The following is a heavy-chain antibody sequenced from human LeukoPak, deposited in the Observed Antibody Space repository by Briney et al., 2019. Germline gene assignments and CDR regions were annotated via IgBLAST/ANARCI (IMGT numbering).Heavy chain of an antibody. J-gene: IGHJ4*02. CDR1: GGSSGGYY. V-gene: IGHV4-34*01. CDR2: INRDGGT. CDR3: ARGSCAAWELPTY. D-gene: IGHD1-26*01. Sequence: PSETLSLTRGVYGGSSGGYYWISIRQAPGKGLEWIGEINRDGGTDYNPSLESRLTLSVDTSRNQFSLKLSSVTATDTAVYYCARGSCAAWELPTYWGQGTLVTVSS.